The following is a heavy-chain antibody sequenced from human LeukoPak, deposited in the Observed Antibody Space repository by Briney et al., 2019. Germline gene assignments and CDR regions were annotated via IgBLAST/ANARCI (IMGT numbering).Heavy chain of an antibody. CDR1: GFTFSSYN. CDR2: ISSSSSYI. D-gene: IGHD4-17*01. CDR3: AREKAVGTVTTIDY. J-gene: IGHJ4*02. Sequence: GGSLRLSCAASGFTFSSYNMNWVRQAPGKGLEWVSSISSSSSYIYYADSVKGRFTISRDNAKNSLCLQMNSLRAEDTAVYYCAREKAVGTVTTIDYWGQGTLVTVSS. V-gene: IGHV3-21*01.